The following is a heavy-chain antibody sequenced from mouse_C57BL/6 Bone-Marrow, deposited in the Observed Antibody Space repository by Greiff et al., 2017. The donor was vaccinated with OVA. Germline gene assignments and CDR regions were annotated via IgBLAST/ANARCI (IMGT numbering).Heavy chain of an antibody. Sequence: EVKLVESGPSLVRPSQTLSLTCTVTGFSINSYCYWIWLRQFPGNKLEYIGYTFYSGITYYNPSLESRTYITRDTSKNQFSLKLSSVTTEDTATYYCASGLRLSDDMDYWGQGTSVTVSS. V-gene: IGHV3-3*01. CDR3: ASGLRLSDDMDY. D-gene: IGHD3-2*02. J-gene: IGHJ4*01. CDR2: TFYSGIT. CDR1: GFSINSYCY.